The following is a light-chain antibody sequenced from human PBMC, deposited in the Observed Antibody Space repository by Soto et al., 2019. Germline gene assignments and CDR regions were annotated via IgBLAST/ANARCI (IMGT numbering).Light chain of an antibody. CDR1: QRVSSN. Sequence: EIVMTQSPATLSVSPGERATLSCRASQRVSSNLAWYQQKPGQAPRLLIYGASTRATGIPARFSGSGSGTEFTLTISRLQSEDFAVYYCQQYNNWPPWTFGQGTKVDIK. V-gene: IGKV3-15*01. CDR2: GAS. CDR3: QQYNNWPPWT. J-gene: IGKJ1*01.